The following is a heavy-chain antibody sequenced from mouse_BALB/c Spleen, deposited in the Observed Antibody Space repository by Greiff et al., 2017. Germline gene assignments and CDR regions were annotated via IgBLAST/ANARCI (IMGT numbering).Heavy chain of an antibody. V-gene: IGHV1-15*01. J-gene: IGHJ4*01. D-gene: IGHD2-3*01. CDR1: GYTFTDYE. Sequence: QVQLQQSGAELVRPGASVTLSCKASGYTFTDYEMHWVKQTPVHGLEWIGAIDPETGGTAYNQKFKGKATLTADKSSSTAYMELRSLTSEDSAVYYCTRGVTTAMDYWGQGTSVTVSS. CDR2: IDPETGGT. CDR3: TRGVTTAMDY.